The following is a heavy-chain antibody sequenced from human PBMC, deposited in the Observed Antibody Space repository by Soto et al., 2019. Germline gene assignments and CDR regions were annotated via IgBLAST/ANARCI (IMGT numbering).Heavy chain of an antibody. D-gene: IGHD3-3*01. CDR3: ARPSVFGVVQVVY. Sequence: SETLSPPCPVSGGSISSGTYYWSWIRQPPGKGLLWNGSIYDSGSTFCNPCLKSRVPTSVATSKNEFSLKLRSVTAADMAVYYCARPSVFGVVQVVYWCQG. V-gene: IGHV4-39*01. CDR1: GGSISSGTYY. CDR2: IYDSGST. J-gene: IGHJ4*02.